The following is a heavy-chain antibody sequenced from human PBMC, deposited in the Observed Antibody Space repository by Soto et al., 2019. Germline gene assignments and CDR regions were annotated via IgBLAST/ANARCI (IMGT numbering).Heavy chain of an antibody. CDR2: INGDGSST. CDR3: AREKAVAGTPVYYYYYGMDV. J-gene: IGHJ6*02. D-gene: IGHD6-19*01. V-gene: IGHV3-74*01. Sequence: GGSLRLSCAASGFTFSSYWMHWVRQAPGKGLVWVSRINGDGSSTSYADSVKGRFTISRDNAKNTLYLQMNSLRAEDTAVYYCAREKAVAGTPVYYYYYGMDVWGQGTTVTVSS. CDR1: GFTFSSYW.